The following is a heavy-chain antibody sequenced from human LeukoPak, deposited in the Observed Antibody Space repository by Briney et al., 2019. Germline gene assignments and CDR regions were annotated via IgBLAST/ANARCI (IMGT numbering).Heavy chain of an antibody. Sequence: KPSQTLSLTCTVSGGSISSGSYYWTWIRQSAGKGLEWIGRIYNGGSTKYSPSLKSRVTISVDTSKNQFSLKLSSVTAADTAVYYCARATVRYFDWLDRGNWFDPWGQGTLVTVSS. CDR3: ARATVRYFDWLDRGNWFDP. J-gene: IGHJ5*02. D-gene: IGHD3-9*01. CDR1: GGSISSGSYY. CDR2: IYNGGST. V-gene: IGHV4-61*02.